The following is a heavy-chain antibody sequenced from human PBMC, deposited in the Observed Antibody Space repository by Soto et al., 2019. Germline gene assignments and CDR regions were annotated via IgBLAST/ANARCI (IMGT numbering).Heavy chain of an antibody. CDR1: GFTFSDYY. CDR2: ISSSSSYT. CDR3: ARSAGEWTHDY. D-gene: IGHD5-18*01. Sequence: QVQLVESGGGLVKPGGSLRLSCAASGFTFSDYYMSWIRQAPGKGLEWVSYISSSSSYTNYADSVKGRFTISRYNAKNSLYLQMNSLRAEDTAVDYCARSAGEWTHDYWGQGTLVTVSS. V-gene: IGHV3-11*05. J-gene: IGHJ4*02.